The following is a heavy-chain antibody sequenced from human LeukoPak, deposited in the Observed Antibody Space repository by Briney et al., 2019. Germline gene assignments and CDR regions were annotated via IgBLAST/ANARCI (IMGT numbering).Heavy chain of an antibody. CDR1: GFTFSSYG. D-gene: IGHD6-13*01. Sequence: GGSLRLSCAASGFTFSSYGMHWVRQAPGKGLEWVAFIQYDGSNKYYADSVKGRFTISRDNSKNTLYLQMNSLRAEDTAVYYCAREGIAAAPWGQGTLVTVSS. CDR2: IQYDGSNK. CDR3: AREGIAAAP. J-gene: IGHJ5*02. V-gene: IGHV3-30*02.